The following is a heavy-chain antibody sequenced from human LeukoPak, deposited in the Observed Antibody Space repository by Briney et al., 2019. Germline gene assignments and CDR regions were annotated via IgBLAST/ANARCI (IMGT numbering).Heavy chain of an antibody. V-gene: IGHV4-34*01. Sequence: SETLSLTCAVYGGSFSGYYWSWIRQPPGKGLEWIGEINHSGSTNYNPSLKSPVTISIDTSKNQFSLRLISVTAADTAVYYCARDQLYCSSSSCRNLGWFDPWGQGTLVTVSS. CDR3: ARDQLYCSSSSCRNLGWFDP. D-gene: IGHD2-2*01. J-gene: IGHJ5*02. CDR1: GGSFSGYY. CDR2: INHSGST.